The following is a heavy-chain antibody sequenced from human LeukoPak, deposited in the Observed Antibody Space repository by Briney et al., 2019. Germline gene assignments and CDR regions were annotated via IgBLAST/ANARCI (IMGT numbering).Heavy chain of an antibody. Sequence: SETLSLTCAVSGVSISSGGYSWSWIRQPPGKGLEWIGYIYHSGSTYYNPSLKSRVTISVDRSKNQFSLKLSSVTAADTAVYYCARLIPNDYYDSSGYPLEAFDIWGQGTMVTVSS. D-gene: IGHD3-22*01. CDR2: IYHSGST. V-gene: IGHV4-30-2*01. CDR1: GVSISSGGYS. J-gene: IGHJ3*02. CDR3: ARLIPNDYYDSSGYPLEAFDI.